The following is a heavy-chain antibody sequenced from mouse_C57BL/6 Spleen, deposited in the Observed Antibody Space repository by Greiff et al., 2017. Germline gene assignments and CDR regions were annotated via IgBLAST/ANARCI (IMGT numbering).Heavy chain of an antibody. CDR2: IRNKANGYTT. J-gene: IGHJ2*01. Sequence: EVQLQESGGGLVQPGGSLCLSCAASGFTFTDYYMSWVRQPPGKALEWLGFIRNKANGYTTEYSASVKGRFTISRDNSQSILYLQMNALRAEDSATYYCARYRWGDYWGQGTTLTVSS. V-gene: IGHV7-3*01. D-gene: IGHD1-1*02. CDR3: ARYRWGDY. CDR1: GFTFTDYY.